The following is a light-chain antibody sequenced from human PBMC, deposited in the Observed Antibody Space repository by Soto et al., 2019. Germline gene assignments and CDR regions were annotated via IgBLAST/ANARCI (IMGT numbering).Light chain of an antibody. J-gene: IGLJ1*01. CDR1: SVDVGAYDF. CDR3: SSFTTSHTYV. CDR2: VVS. V-gene: IGLV2-11*01. Sequence: QSALTQPHSVSGSPGQSVTISCTGTSVDVGAYDFVSWYQQHPGKAPKLLIYVVSGRPSGVPYRFSGSKSGNAASLTISGLQAEDEADYYCSSFTTSHTYVFGTGTKVTVL.